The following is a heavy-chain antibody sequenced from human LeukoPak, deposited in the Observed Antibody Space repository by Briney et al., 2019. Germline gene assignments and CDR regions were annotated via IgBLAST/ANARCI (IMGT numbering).Heavy chain of an antibody. J-gene: IGHJ4*02. Sequence: GGSLRLSCGASGFTFSSYEMNWGRQAPGRALEWVSYISGSGSAIYYADSVKGRLTISRDNARNSLYLQMNSLRAEDTAVYYCARTWGYSFDYWGQGTLVTVSS. D-gene: IGHD5-18*01. V-gene: IGHV3-48*03. CDR1: GFTFSSYE. CDR3: ARTWGYSFDY. CDR2: ISGSGSAI.